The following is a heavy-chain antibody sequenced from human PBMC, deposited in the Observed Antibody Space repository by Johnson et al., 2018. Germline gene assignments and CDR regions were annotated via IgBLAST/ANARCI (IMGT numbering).Heavy chain of an antibody. J-gene: IGHJ6*03. V-gene: IGHV3-30-3*01. Sequence: QVQLVESGGGVVQPGRSLRLSCAASGFTFNNYAMHWVRQAPGKGLEWVAVISYDGSNKNYADSVRGRFTISRDKSKNTLYLQMNSLRAEDTAVYYCERGWWGVVVTGGYMDGWGKGTTVTVSS. D-gene: IGHD2-15*01. CDR3: ERGWWGVVVTGGYMDG. CDR2: ISYDGSNK. CDR1: GFTFNNYA.